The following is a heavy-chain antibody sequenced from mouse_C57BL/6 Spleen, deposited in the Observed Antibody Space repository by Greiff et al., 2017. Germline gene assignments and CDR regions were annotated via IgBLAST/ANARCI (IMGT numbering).Heavy chain of an antibody. J-gene: IGHJ4*01. D-gene: IGHD2-3*01. CDR1: GYTFTSYW. Sequence: VQLQQPGAELARPGSSVKLSCKASGYTFTSYWMHWVKQRPIQGLEWIGNIDPSDSETHYNQKFKDKATLTVDKSSSTAYMQLSSLTSEYSAVYYCARDGYYGVDYWGQGTSVTVSS. V-gene: IGHV1-52*01. CDR2: IDPSDSET. CDR3: ARDGYYGVDY.